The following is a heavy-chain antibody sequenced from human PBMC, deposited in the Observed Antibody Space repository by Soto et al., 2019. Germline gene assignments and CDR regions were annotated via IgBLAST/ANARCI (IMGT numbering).Heavy chain of an antibody. J-gene: IGHJ6*03. CDR2: ISGSGGST. CDR1: GFTFSSYA. CDR3: AKAPPYYDILTGHYYYYYMDV. D-gene: IGHD3-9*01. V-gene: IGHV3-23*01. Sequence: GGSLRLSCAASGFTFSSYAMSWVRQAPGKGLEWVSAISGSGGSTYYADSVKGRFTISRDNSKNTLYLQMNSLRAEDTAVYYCAKAPPYYDILTGHYYYYYMDVWGKGTTVTVSS.